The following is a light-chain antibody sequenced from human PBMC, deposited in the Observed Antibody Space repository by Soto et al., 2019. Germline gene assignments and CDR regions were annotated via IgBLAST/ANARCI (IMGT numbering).Light chain of an antibody. Sequence: DIQMTQSPSTLSASVGDRVTITCRASQSISSWLAWYQQKPGKAPKLLIYKASSLESGVPSRFSGSGSGTAFTLTISSLQPDDFATYYCQQYNSYSPLTFGGGTKVDIK. CDR3: QQYNSYSPLT. V-gene: IGKV1-5*03. J-gene: IGKJ4*01. CDR1: QSISSW. CDR2: KAS.